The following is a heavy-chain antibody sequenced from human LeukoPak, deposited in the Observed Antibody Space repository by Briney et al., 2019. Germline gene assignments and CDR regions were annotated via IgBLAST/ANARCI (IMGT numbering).Heavy chain of an antibody. Sequence: ASVKVSCTASGYTFTSYYMHWVRQAPGQGLEWMGIINPSGGSTSYAQKFQGRVTMTRDMSTSTVYMELSSLRSEDTAVYYCARDGTEYSYEYYYYYYMDVWGKGTTVTISS. V-gene: IGHV1-46*01. CDR2: INPSGGST. D-gene: IGHD5-18*01. J-gene: IGHJ6*03. CDR3: ARDGTEYSYEYYYYYYMDV. CDR1: GYTFTSYY.